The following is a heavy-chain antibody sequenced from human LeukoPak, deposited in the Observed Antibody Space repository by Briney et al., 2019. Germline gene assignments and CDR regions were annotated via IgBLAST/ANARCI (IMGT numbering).Heavy chain of an antibody. V-gene: IGHV1-18*01. CDR2: ISAYNGNT. D-gene: IGHD5-12*01. CDR3: ARVGSGYDRDYYYYGMDV. CDR1: GYTFTSYG. Sequence: ASVKVSCKASGYTFTSYGISWVRQAPGQGLEWMGWISAYNGNTNYAQKLQGRVTMTTDISTSTAYMELRSLRSDDTAVYYCARVGSGYDRDYYYYGMDVWGQGTTVTVSS. J-gene: IGHJ6*02.